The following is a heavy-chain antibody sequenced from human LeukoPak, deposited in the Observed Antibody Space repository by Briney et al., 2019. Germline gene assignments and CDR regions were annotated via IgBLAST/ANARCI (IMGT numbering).Heavy chain of an antibody. CDR2: IYYSGST. CDR1: GGSISSCSYY. Sequence: PSETLSLTCTVSGGSISSCSYYWGWIRQPPGKGLEWIGSIYYSGSTYYNPSLKSRVTISVDTSKNQFSLKLSSGTAADTAVYYCARHEDTVTTFDYWGQGTLVTVSS. V-gene: IGHV4-39*01. D-gene: IGHD4-17*01. CDR3: ARHEDTVTTFDY. J-gene: IGHJ4*02.